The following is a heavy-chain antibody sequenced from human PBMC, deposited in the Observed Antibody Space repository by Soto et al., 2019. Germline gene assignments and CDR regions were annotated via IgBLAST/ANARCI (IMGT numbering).Heavy chain of an antibody. V-gene: IGHV3-21*01. Sequence: GGSLRLSCAASGFTFSSYSMNWVRQAPGKGLEWVSSISSSSSYIYYADSAKGRFTISRDNAKNSLYLQMNSLRAEDTAVYYCARGHLGYCSSNSCQKRYYYYYGMDVWGQGTTVTVSS. CDR1: GFTFSSYS. J-gene: IGHJ6*02. CDR2: ISSSSSYI. D-gene: IGHD2-2*01. CDR3: ARGHLGYCSSNSCQKRYYYYYGMDV.